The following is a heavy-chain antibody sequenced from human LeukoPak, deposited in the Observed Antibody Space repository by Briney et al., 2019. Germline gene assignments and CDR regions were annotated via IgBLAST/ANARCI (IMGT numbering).Heavy chain of an antibody. D-gene: IGHD1-26*01. CDR2: IWYDGSNK. J-gene: IGHJ4*02. V-gene: IGHV3-33*01. CDR3: ARESEWGFDY. Sequence: PGGSLRLSCAASGFTFSSYGMHWVRQAPGKGLVWVAVIWYDGSNKYYADSVKGRFTISRDNSKNTLYLQMNSLRAEDTAVYYCARESEWGFDYWGQGALVTVSS. CDR1: GFTFSSYG.